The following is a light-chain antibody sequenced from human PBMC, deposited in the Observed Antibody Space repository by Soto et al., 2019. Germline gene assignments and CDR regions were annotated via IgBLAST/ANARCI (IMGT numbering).Light chain of an antibody. Sequence: DIQMTQSPSSLSASVGDRVTITCQASQNINIYLNWYQQSPGRAPKLLIYDASSLEKVVPSRFSGTGSGTHFTLSISSLHPENIATYYCQPYDDLPYTFGPRTKVDIK. V-gene: IGKV1-33*01. CDR1: QNINIY. CDR3: QPYDDLPYT. J-gene: IGKJ3*01. CDR2: DAS.